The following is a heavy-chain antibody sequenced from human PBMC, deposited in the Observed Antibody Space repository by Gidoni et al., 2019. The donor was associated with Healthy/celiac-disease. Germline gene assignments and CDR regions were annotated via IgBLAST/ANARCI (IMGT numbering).Heavy chain of an antibody. V-gene: IGHV1-18*04. J-gene: IGHJ5*02. CDR3: ARGGQSLLEYSSSLTQGPWFDP. Sequence: QVQLVQSGAEVKKPGASVKVSCKASGYTFTSYGISWVRQAPGQGLEWMGWISAYNGNTNYAQKLQGRVTMTTDTSTSTAYMELRSLRSDDTAVYYCARGGQSLLEYSSSLTQGPWFDPWGQGTLVTVSS. CDR1: GYTFTSYG. CDR2: ISAYNGNT. D-gene: IGHD6-13*01.